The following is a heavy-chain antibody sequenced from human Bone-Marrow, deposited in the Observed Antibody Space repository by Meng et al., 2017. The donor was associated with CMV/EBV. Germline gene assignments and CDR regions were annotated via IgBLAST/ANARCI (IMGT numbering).Heavy chain of an antibody. Sequence: SPKISCAASGFTVSSNYMSWVRQAPGKGLEWVSVIYSGGSTYYADSVKGRFTISRDNSKNTLYLQMTSMRAEDTAVYYCASKRRGNWYFDLWGRGTLVTVSS. CDR2: IYSGGST. CDR1: GFTVSSNY. J-gene: IGHJ2*01. V-gene: IGHV3-53*01. CDR3: ASKRRGNWYFDL. D-gene: IGHD3-16*01.